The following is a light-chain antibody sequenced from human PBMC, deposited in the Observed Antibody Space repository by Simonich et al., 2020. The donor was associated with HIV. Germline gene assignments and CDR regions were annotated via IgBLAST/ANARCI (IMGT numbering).Light chain of an antibody. CDR2: DAS. Sequence: EIVLTQSPGTLSLSPGERATLSCRASQSVFSSYLAWYQHKPGLSPRLLIYDASSRANRIPDRFSCSGSVTDFTLTISRLEPEDFAVYYCQQYGSSPYTFGQGTKLEIK. CDR3: QQYGSSPYT. J-gene: IGKJ2*01. CDR1: QSVFSSY. V-gene: IGKV3D-20*01.